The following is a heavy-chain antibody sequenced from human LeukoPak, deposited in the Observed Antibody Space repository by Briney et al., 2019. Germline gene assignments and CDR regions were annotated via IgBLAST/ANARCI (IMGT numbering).Heavy chain of an antibody. V-gene: IGHV3-23*01. CDR1: GFTFSSYV. D-gene: IGHD2-21*02. Sequence: GGSLRLSCAASGFTFSSYVMSWVRQAPGKGLEWVSAISGSGGSTYYADSVKGRFTISRDNSKNTLYLQMNSLRAEDTAVYYCAKDTHIVVVTASTFDYWGQGTLVTVSS. CDR3: AKDTHIVVVTASTFDY. J-gene: IGHJ4*02. CDR2: ISGSGGST.